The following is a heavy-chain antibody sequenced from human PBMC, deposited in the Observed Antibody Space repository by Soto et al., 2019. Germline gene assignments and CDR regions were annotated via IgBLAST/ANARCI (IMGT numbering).Heavy chain of an antibody. D-gene: IGHD6-13*01. Sequence: ASVKVSCKASGYSLSGYYLHWVRQAPGQGPEWMGWINPNSGGTKYVQKFQGRVTRTRDPSISTVYLELSRLRSDDPAVYYWARGWGIAAPGPNWFDPWGQGTLVTVSS. J-gene: IGHJ5*02. V-gene: IGHV1-2*02. CDR2: INPNSGGT. CDR1: GYSLSGYY. CDR3: ARGWGIAAPGPNWFDP.